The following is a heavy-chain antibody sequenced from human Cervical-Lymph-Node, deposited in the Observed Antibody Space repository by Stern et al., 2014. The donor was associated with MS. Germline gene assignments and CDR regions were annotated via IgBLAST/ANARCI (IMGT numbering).Heavy chain of an antibody. Sequence: QVQLQESGPGLVKPSQTLSLTCTVSGASISSGGYYLSWIRQHPGNGLEWIGYIYYSGSPHYNPSLKSRVSISIDTSKNQFSLRLSSVTAADTAVYYCAIDPSLTGTTTPPYWGQGTLVTVSS. CDR3: AIDPSLTGTTTPPY. CDR1: GASISSGGYY. CDR2: IYYSGSP. V-gene: IGHV4-31*03. D-gene: IGHD1-7*01. J-gene: IGHJ4*02.